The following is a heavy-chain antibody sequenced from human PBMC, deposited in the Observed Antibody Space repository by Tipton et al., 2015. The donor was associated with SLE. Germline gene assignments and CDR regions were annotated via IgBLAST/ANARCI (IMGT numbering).Heavy chain of an antibody. CDR1: GGSISSSSYY. V-gene: IGHV4-39*07. J-gene: IGHJ3*02. CDR3: ASPPGAFDI. Sequence: TLSLTCTVSGGSISSSSYYWSWIRQPPGKGLEWIGEINHSGSTNYNPSLKSRVTISVDTSKNQFSLKLSSVTAADTAVYYCASPPGAFDIWGQGTMVTVSS. CDR2: INHSGST.